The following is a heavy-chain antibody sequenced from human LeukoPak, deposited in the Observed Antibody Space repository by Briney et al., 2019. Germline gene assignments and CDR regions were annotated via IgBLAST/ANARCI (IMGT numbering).Heavy chain of an antibody. V-gene: IGHV4-38-2*01. CDR3: ARSHYGSGTYYYFDY. CDR2: IYHSGST. D-gene: IGHD3-10*01. Sequence: SETLSLTCSVSGYSISSGYYWGWIRQPPGKGLEWIGSIYHSGSTYYNPSLKSRVTISVDTPKNQFSLKLSSVTAADTAVYYCARSHYGSGTYYYFDYWGQGTLVTVSS. CDR1: GYSISSGYY. J-gene: IGHJ4*02.